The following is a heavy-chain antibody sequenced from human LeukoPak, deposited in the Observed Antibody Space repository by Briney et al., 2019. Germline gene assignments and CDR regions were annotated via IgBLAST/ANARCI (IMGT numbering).Heavy chain of an antibody. D-gene: IGHD3-10*01. CDR2: VYYSGTT. Sequence: PSETLSLTCTVSNGSISSTSYYWGWICQSPGKGLEWIGSVYYSGTTQSNPSLKSRVTISIDTSKSQFSLKLTSVTAADTAVYCCARQRQYGSGTYYNVLGAFDVWGQGTMVTASS. CDR3: ARQRQYGSGTYYNVLGAFDV. J-gene: IGHJ3*01. CDR1: NGSISSTSYY. V-gene: IGHV4-39*01.